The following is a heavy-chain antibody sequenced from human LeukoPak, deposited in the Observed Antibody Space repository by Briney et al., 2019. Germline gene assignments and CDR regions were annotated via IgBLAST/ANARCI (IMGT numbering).Heavy chain of an antibody. CDR1: GYTFTSYG. CDR3: ARGYNWNDGDAFDI. CDR2: ISAYDGNT. V-gene: IGHV1-18*01. J-gene: IGHJ3*02. Sequence: ASVKASCKASGYTFTSYGISWVRQAPGQGLEWMGWISAYDGNTNYAQKLQGRVTMTTDTSTSTAYMELRSLRSDDTAVYYCARGYNWNDGDAFDIWGQGTMVTVSS. D-gene: IGHD1-20*01.